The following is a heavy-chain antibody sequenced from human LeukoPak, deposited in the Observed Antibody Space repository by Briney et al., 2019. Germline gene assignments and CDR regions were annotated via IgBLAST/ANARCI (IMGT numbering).Heavy chain of an antibody. CDR3: AKVAARQTYYFDY. CDR2: ISYDGSNK. V-gene: IGHV3-30*04. D-gene: IGHD6-6*01. CDR1: GFTFSTYA. J-gene: IGHJ4*02. Sequence: PGGSLRLSCAASGFTFSTYAMHWVRQAPGKGLEWVAVISYDGSNKYYADSVKGRFTISRDNSKNTLYLQMNSLRAEDTAVYYCAKVAARQTYYFDYWGQGTLVTVSS.